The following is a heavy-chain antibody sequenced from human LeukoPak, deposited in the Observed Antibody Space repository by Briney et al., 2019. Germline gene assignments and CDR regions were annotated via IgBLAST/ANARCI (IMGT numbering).Heavy chain of an antibody. CDR1: GGSISNYY. J-gene: IGHJ4*02. D-gene: IGHD6-6*01. CDR3: ARHFGVAAPGALAG. V-gene: IGHV4-59*08. CDR2: IYYTGST. Sequence: PSETLSLTCTVSGGSISNYYWSWVRQPPGRGLEWIGYIYYTGSTNYNPSLKSRVTISVDTSKNQFSLKLSSVTATDTAMYFCARHFGVAAPGALAGWGQGTLVTVSS.